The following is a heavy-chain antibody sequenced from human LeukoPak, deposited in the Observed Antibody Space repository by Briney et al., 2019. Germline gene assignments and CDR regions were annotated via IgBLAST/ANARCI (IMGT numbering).Heavy chain of an antibody. V-gene: IGHV3-11*01. CDR3: ARARLGGSYGSFYFDY. D-gene: IGHD5-18*01. CDR2: ISSSGSTI. J-gene: IGHJ4*02. Sequence: PGGSLRLSCAASGFTFSDYYMSWIRRAPGKGLEWVSYISSSGSTIYYADSVKGRFTISRDNAKNSLYLQMNNLRAEDTAVYYCARARLGGSYGSFYFDYWGQGTLVTVSS. CDR1: GFTFSDYY.